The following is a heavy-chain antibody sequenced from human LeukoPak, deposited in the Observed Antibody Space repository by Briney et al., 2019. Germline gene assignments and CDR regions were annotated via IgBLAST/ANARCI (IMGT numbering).Heavy chain of an antibody. Sequence: PGRSLRLSCAVSGITLSNYGMSWFRQAPGKWLGWVAGISGSGGSTYYADSVKGRFTISRDISKNTLYLQMNSLRAEDTAVYYCAKRLGYYDSSEGYFDYWGQGTLVTVSS. J-gene: IGHJ4*02. CDR1: GITLSNYG. V-gene: IGHV3-23*01. D-gene: IGHD3-22*01. CDR3: AKRLGYYDSSEGYFDY. CDR2: ISGSGGST.